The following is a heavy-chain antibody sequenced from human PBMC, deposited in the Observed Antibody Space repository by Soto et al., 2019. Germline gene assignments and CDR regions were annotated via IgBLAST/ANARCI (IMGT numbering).Heavy chain of an antibody. CDR2: ISGSGGST. V-gene: IGHV3-23*01. J-gene: IGHJ4*02. Sequence: GGSLRLSCAASGFTFSSYAMSWVRQAPGKGLEWVSAISGSGGSTYYADSVKGRFTISRDNSKNTLYLQMNSLRAEDTAVYYFAKDYGVRGVITTYYFDYGGKGTLVTVSS. CDR3: AKDYGVRGVITTYYFDY. D-gene: IGHD3-10*01. CDR1: GFTFSSYA.